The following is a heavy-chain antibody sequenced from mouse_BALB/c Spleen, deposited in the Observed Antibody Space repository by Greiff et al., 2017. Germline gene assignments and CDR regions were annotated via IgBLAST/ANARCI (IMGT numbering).Heavy chain of an antibody. V-gene: IGHV5-12-1*01. CDR3: ARPGGSGPWFAY. Sequence: DVMLVESGGGLVKPGGSLKLSCAASGFAFSSYDMSWVRQTPEKRLEWVAYISSGGGSTYYPDTVKGRFTISRDNAKNTLYLQMSSLKSEDTAMYYCARPGGSGPWFAYWGQGTLVTVSA. CDR1: GFAFSSYD. J-gene: IGHJ3*01. CDR2: ISSGGGST. D-gene: IGHD3-2*02.